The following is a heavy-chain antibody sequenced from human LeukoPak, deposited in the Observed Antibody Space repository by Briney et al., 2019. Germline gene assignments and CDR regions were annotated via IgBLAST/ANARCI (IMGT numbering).Heavy chain of an antibody. CDR3: ARDHHLYSSSWYGGYYFDY. Sequence: PGGSLRLSCAASGFTFSSYAMHWVRQAPGKGLEWVAVIWYDGSNKYYADSVKGRFTISRDNSKNTLYLQMNSLRAEDTAVYYCARDHHLYSSSWYGGYYFDYWGQGTLVTVSS. D-gene: IGHD6-13*01. CDR1: GFTFSSYA. J-gene: IGHJ4*02. V-gene: IGHV3-33*08. CDR2: IWYDGSNK.